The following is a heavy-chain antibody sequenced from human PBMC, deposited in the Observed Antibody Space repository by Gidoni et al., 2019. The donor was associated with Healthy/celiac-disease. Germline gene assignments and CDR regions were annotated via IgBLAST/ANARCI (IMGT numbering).Heavy chain of an antibody. Sequence: QVQLVESGGGVVKPGRSLRLSCAASGFTFSSYAMHWVRQAPGKGLEWVAVISYDGSNKYYADSVKGRFTISRDNSKNTLYLQMNSLRAEDTAVYYCARDLEGATDFDYWGQGTLVTVSS. D-gene: IGHD1-26*01. CDR2: ISYDGSNK. CDR1: GFTFSSYA. CDR3: ARDLEGATDFDY. J-gene: IGHJ4*02. V-gene: IGHV3-30-3*01.